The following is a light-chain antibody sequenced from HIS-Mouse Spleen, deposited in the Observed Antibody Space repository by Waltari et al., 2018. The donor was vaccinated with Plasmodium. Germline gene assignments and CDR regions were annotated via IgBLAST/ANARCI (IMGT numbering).Light chain of an antibody. CDR1: SSNIGSNP. CDR2: SNN. V-gene: IGLV1-44*01. J-gene: IGLJ1*01. Sequence: QSVLTQPPSASGTPGQRVTISCSGSSSNIGSNPVNWYQQLPGTAPKLLIYSNNRGPSGVPDRCSGAKSGNSASLAISGLQSEDEADYYCAAWDDSLNGYVFGTGTKVTVL. CDR3: AAWDDSLNGYV.